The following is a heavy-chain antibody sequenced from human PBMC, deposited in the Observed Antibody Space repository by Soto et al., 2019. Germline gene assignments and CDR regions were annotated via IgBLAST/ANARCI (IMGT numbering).Heavy chain of an antibody. Sequence: EVQLVESGGGLVQPGRSLRLSCAASGFTFDDYAMHWVRQAPGKGLEWVSGISWNSGSIGYADSVKGRFTISRDNAKNSLYLQMNSLRAEDTALYYCAKSPGRTIFGVVTAPYYFDYWGQGTLVTVSS. CDR3: AKSPGRTIFGVVTAPYYFDY. D-gene: IGHD3-3*01. V-gene: IGHV3-9*01. CDR2: ISWNSGSI. J-gene: IGHJ4*02. CDR1: GFTFDDYA.